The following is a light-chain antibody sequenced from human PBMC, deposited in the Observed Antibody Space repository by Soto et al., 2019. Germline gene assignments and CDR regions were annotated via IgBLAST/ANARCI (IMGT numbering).Light chain of an antibody. Sequence: DIQMTQSPSTLSASVGDRVTITCRASQDISIYLAWYQQKPGKAPNLLIYAASSLQSGVPSRFSGSGSGTEFTLTITSLRPDDFATYYCQQSYSILWTFGQGTKVDIK. CDR2: AAS. V-gene: IGKV1-39*01. CDR3: QQSYSILWT. CDR1: QDISIY. J-gene: IGKJ1*01.